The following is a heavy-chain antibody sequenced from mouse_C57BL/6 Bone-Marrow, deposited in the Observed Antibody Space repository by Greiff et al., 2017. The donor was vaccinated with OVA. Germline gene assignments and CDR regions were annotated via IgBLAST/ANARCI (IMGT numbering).Heavy chain of an antibody. CDR3: ARDYDGSSYERGFFDY. J-gene: IGHJ2*01. Sequence: EVKLVESEGGLVQPGSSMKLSCTASGFTFSDYYMAWVRQVPEKGLEWVANINYDGSSTYYLDSLKSRFIISRDNAKNILYLQMSSLKSEDTATYYCARDYDGSSYERGFFDYWGQGTTLTVSS. V-gene: IGHV5-16*01. CDR2: INYDGSST. CDR1: GFTFSDYY. D-gene: IGHD1-1*01.